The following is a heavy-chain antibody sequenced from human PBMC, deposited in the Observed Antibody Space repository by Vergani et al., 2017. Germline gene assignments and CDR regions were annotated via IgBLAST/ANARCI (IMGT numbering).Heavy chain of an antibody. V-gene: IGHV4-4*07. CDR2: LCPSGST. Sequence: QVQMQESGPGLVKTSETLSLTCSASGAPISYWCWSWLRQPAGKGLEWIGRLCPSGSTNYKPSLKSRVTMSIDTSKNQFSLKLTSVTAADTAVYYCITGTTEPYWGQGTLVTVSS. D-gene: IGHD4-17*01. CDR1: GAPISYWC. CDR3: ITGTTEPY. J-gene: IGHJ4*02.